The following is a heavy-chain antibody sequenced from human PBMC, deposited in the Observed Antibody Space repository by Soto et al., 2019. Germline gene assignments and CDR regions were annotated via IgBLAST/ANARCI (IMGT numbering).Heavy chain of an antibody. D-gene: IGHD6-6*01. CDR3: ATFQLVVRVAYVSPPRIYGMDV. Sequence: ASVKVSCKVSGYTLTELSMHWVRQAPGKGLEWMGGFDPEDGETIYAQKFQGRVTMTEDTSTDTAYMELSSLRSEDTAVYYCATFQLVVRVAYVSPPRIYGMDVWGQGTMVTVSS. J-gene: IGHJ6*02. V-gene: IGHV1-24*01. CDR1: GYTLTELS. CDR2: FDPEDGET.